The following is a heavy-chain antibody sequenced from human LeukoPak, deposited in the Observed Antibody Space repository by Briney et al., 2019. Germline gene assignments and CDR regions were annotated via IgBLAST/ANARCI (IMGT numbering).Heavy chain of an antibody. V-gene: IGHV3-30*18. Sequence: GGSLRLSCAASGFTFSSYGMHWVRQAPGKGLEWVAVISYDGSNKYYADSVKGRFTISRDNSKNTLYLQMNSLRAEDTAVYYCAKRITYYYGSGYGMDVWGKGTTVTVSS. CDR3: AKRITYYYGSGYGMDV. CDR2: ISYDGSNK. CDR1: GFTFSSYG. J-gene: IGHJ6*04. D-gene: IGHD3-10*01.